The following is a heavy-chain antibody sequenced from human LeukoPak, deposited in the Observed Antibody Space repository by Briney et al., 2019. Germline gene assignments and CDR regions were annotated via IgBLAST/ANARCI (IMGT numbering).Heavy chain of an antibody. CDR1: GFTFDDYA. D-gene: IGHD3-16*01. CDR3: VRDWRTMGGS. Sequence: GRSLRLSCAASGFTFDDYAMHWVRQAPGKGLEWVAGISWNSGSIVYADSVKGRFTISRDNAKNSLYLQMNSLRAEDTAVYYCVRDWRTMGGSWGQGALVTVSS. CDR2: ISWNSGSI. V-gene: IGHV3-9*01. J-gene: IGHJ5*02.